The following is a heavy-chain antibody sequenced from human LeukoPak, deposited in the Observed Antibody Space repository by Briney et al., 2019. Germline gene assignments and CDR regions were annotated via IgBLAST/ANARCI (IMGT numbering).Heavy chain of an antibody. Sequence: PGGSLRLSCTASGFSFSGHWMHWARQLPGKGLVWVSRISPTGSTTSYADSVKGRFTISRDNAKNSLYLQMNSLRVEDTALYYCVKAIGVSCISTSCYSFDNWGQGTLVTVSS. J-gene: IGHJ4*02. CDR2: ISPTGSTT. V-gene: IGHV3-74*01. CDR3: VKAIGVSCISTSCYSFDN. CDR1: GFSFSGHW. D-gene: IGHD2-2*02.